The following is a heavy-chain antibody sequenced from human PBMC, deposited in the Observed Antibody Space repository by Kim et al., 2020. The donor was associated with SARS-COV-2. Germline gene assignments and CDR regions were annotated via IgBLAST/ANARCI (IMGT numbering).Heavy chain of an antibody. V-gene: IGHV4-59*08. J-gene: IGHJ4*02. CDR3: ARYRSSGWYVGYFDY. CDR1: GGSISSYY. Sequence: SETLSLTCTVSGGSISSYYWSWIRQPPGKGLEWIGYIYYSGSTNYNPSLKSRVTISVDTYKNQFSLKLSSVTAADTAVYYCARYRSSGWYVGYFDYWGQGTLVTVSS. D-gene: IGHD6-19*01. CDR2: IYYSGST.